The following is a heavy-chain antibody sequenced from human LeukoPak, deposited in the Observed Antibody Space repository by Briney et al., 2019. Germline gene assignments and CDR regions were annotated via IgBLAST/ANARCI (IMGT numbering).Heavy chain of an antibody. V-gene: IGHV1-24*01. Sequence: ASVKVSCKVSGYTLTELSMHWVRQAPGKGLEWMGGFDPEDGETIYAQKFQGRVTMTEDTSTDTAYMELSSLRSEDTAVYYCATDKITMVRGVIRDHDAFDIWGQGTMVTVSS. CDR3: ATDKITMVRGVIRDHDAFDI. CDR1: GYTLTELS. D-gene: IGHD3-10*01. J-gene: IGHJ3*02. CDR2: FDPEDGET.